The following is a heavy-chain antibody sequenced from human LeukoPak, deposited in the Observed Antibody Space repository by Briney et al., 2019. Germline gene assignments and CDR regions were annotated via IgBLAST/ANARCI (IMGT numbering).Heavy chain of an antibody. CDR3: ARGSNRPLGY. D-gene: IGHD4/OR15-4a*01. CDR2: INHSGST. CDR1: GGSFSGYY. V-gene: IGHV4-34*01. Sequence: PSEILSLTCAVYGGSFSGYYWSWIRQPPGKGLEWIGEINHSGSTNYNPSLKSRVTISVDTSKNQFSLKLSSVTAADTAVYYCARGSNRPLGYWGQGTLVTVSS. J-gene: IGHJ4*02.